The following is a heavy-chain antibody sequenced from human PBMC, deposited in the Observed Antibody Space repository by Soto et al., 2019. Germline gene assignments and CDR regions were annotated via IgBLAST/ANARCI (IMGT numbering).Heavy chain of an antibody. J-gene: IGHJ6*02. Sequence: SETLSLTCTVSGGSISSRDYYWSWFRQPPVKGLEWIGYIYYSGSTYYNPSLKSRVTISVDTSKNQFSLKLSSVTAADTAVYYCARGKSRLGYCSGGSCYNAPYYYSMDVWGQGTTVT. V-gene: IGHV4-30-4*01. D-gene: IGHD2-15*01. CDR1: GGSISSRDYY. CDR2: IYYSGST. CDR3: ARGKSRLGYCSGGSCYNAPYYYSMDV.